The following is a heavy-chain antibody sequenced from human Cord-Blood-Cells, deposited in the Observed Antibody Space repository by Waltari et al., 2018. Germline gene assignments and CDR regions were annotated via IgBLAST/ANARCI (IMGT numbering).Heavy chain of an antibody. V-gene: IGHV1-2*02. CDR3: ARGAGVGAFDI. D-gene: IGHD6-13*01. CDR2: INPNSGGK. J-gene: IGHJ3*02. CDR1: GYTFTGYY. Sequence: QVQLVQSGAEVKKPGASVKVSCKASGYTFTGYYMHWVRQAPGQGLEWRGWINPNSGGKNYAQKFQGRVTMTRDTSISTAYMELSRLRSDDTAVYYCARGAGVGAFDIWGQGTMVTVSS.